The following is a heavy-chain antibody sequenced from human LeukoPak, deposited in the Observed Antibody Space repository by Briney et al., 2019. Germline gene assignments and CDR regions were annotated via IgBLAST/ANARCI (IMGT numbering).Heavy chain of an antibody. CDR3: ARAVAQGNYYYYYMDV. Sequence: MRGESLKISCKASGYSFTSYWIGCVRHMPGEGLEWRVMISPGDSDTRYSPSFQGQVTISADKSISTAYLQWSRLKASDTAMYYCARAVAQGNYYYYYMDVWGKGTTVTVSS. CDR1: GYSFTSYW. V-gene: IGHV5-51*01. D-gene: IGHD6-19*01. J-gene: IGHJ6*03. CDR2: ISPGDSDT.